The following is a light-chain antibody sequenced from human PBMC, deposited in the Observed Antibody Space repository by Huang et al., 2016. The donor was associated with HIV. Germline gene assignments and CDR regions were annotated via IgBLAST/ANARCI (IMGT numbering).Light chain of an antibody. V-gene: IGKV4-1*01. Sequence: DIVMTQSPDSLSVSRGERATIDCKSSQSLLYSLNNKNYLAWFQQKPGRPPKLLLYWARTRESGIPERFSGSGSGTDFTLTINNLQPEDVATYYCQQYYQNPQTFGQGT. CDR1: QSLLYSLNNKNY. CDR2: WAR. J-gene: IGKJ5*01. CDR3: QQYYQNPQT.